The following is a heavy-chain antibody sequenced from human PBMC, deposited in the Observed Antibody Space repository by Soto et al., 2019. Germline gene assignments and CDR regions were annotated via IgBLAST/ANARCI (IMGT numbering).Heavy chain of an antibody. CDR3: ARDRAGGYDILTGKNWFDP. Sequence: PSETLSLTCTVSGGSISSGGYYWSWIRQHPGKGLEWIGYIYYSGSTYYNPSLKSRVTISVDTSKNQFSLKLSSVTAADTAVYYCARDRAGGYDILTGKNWFDPWGQGTLVTVPS. D-gene: IGHD3-9*01. CDR2: IYYSGST. J-gene: IGHJ5*02. CDR1: GGSISSGGYY. V-gene: IGHV4-31*03.